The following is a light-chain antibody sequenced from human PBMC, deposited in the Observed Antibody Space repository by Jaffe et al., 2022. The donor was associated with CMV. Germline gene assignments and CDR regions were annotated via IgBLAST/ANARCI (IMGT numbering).Light chain of an antibody. CDR3: QSYDISLSVVV. CDR2: GNN. V-gene: IGLV1-40*01. CDR1: NSNIGTGYD. Sequence: QSVLTQPPSVSGAPGQRVTISCTGTNSNIGTGYDVHWYQHLPGTAPKLLIYGNNNRPSGVPDRFSGSKSGTSASLAITGLQAEDEADYYCQSYDISLSVVVFGGGTKLTVL. J-gene: IGLJ2*01.